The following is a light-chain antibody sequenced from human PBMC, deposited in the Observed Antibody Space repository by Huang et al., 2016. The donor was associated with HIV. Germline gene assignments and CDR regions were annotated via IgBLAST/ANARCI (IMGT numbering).Light chain of an antibody. CDR3: QQAYSTPWT. V-gene: IGKV1-39*01. J-gene: IGKJ1*01. Sequence: DIQLTQSPASLSAYVGDRVTVTCRASQSISRFLNWYQQEPGKAPKLLIYAASTLQSGVTSRFSGSGSGTHFTLTISSLQPEDSTTYFCQQAYSTPWTFGQGTKVEIE. CDR1: QSISRF. CDR2: AAS.